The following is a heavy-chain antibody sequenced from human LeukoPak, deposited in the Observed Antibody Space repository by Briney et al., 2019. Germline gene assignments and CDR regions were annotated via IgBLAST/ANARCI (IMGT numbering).Heavy chain of an antibody. CDR3: ARASMVRGISGMDV. D-gene: IGHD3-10*01. J-gene: IGHJ6*02. Sequence: SETLSLTCTFSGGSLSSYYWSWIRQPAGKGLEWIGRIYTSGSTNYNPSLTSRVPISVDTSKNQFSLKLSAVTAADTAVYYCARASMVRGISGMDVWGQGTTVTVSS. V-gene: IGHV4-4*07. CDR2: IYTSGST. CDR1: GGSLSSYY.